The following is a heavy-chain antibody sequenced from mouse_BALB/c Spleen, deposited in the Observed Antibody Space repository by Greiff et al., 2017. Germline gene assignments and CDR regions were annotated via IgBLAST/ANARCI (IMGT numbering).Heavy chain of an antibody. J-gene: IGHJ4*01. CDR1: GYSITSDYA. Sequence: EVKVEESGPGLVKPSQSLSLTCTVTGYSITSDYAWNWIRQFPGNKLEWMGYISYSGSTSYNPSLKSRISITRDTSKNQFFLQLNSVTTEDTATYYCARRVSYYDYDLYYAMDYWGQGTSVTVSS. CDR2: ISYSGST. CDR3: ARRVSYYDYDLYYAMDY. V-gene: IGHV3-2*02. D-gene: IGHD2-4*01.